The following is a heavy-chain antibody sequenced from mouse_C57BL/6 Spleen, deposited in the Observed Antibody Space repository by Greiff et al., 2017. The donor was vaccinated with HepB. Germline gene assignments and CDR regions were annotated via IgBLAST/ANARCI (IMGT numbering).Heavy chain of an antibody. CDR1: GYAFTNYL. V-gene: IGHV1-54*01. Sequence: VQLQQSGAELVRPGTSVKVSCKASGYAFTNYLIEWVKQRPGQGLEWIGVINPGSGGTNYNEKFKGKATLTADKSSSTAYMQLSSLTSEDSAVYFCARDDGYYGFFAYWGQGTLVTVSA. D-gene: IGHD2-3*01. J-gene: IGHJ3*01. CDR3: ARDDGYYGFFAY. CDR2: INPGSGGT.